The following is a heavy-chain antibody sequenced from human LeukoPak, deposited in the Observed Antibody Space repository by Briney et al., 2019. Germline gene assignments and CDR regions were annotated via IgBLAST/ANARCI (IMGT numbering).Heavy chain of an antibody. Sequence: PSQTLSLTCTVSGGTISSGGYYWSWIRQPPGKGLEWIGYIYYSGSTNYNPSLKSRVTISVDTSKNQFSLKLSSVTAADTAVYYCARLPETGDSFDYWGQGTLVTVSS. J-gene: IGHJ4*02. CDR1: GGTISSGGYY. CDR2: IYYSGST. V-gene: IGHV4-61*08. CDR3: ARLPETGDSFDY. D-gene: IGHD7-27*01.